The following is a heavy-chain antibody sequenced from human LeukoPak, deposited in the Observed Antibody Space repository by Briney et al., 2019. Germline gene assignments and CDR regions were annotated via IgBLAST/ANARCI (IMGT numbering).Heavy chain of an antibody. CDR3: SRGPIQIWLYYGMDI. CDR2: IRSKAYRGTT. J-gene: IGHJ6*02. Sequence: GGSLRLSCTSSGFTFGDHAMSWVRQAPGKGLEWVGFIRSKAYRGTTEYAASVQGRFTISRDDSKSIAYLQMNSLKTEDTAVYYCSRGPIQIWLYYGMDIWGQGTTVIVSS. V-gene: IGHV3-49*04. CDR1: GFTFGDHA. D-gene: IGHD5-18*01.